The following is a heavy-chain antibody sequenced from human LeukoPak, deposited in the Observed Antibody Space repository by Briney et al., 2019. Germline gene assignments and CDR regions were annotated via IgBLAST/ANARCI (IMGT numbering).Heavy chain of an antibody. CDR1: GGSLSSGSYY. J-gene: IGHJ4*02. Sequence: PSQTLSLTCTVSGGSLSSGSYYWSWIRQPAGTGLEWIGRIYTSGSTNYNPSLKSRVTISVDTSKNQFSLKLSSVTAADTAVYYCARDLGLEHDYWGQGTLVTVSS. D-gene: IGHD1/OR15-1a*01. CDR3: ARDLGLEHDY. V-gene: IGHV4-61*02. CDR2: IYTSGST.